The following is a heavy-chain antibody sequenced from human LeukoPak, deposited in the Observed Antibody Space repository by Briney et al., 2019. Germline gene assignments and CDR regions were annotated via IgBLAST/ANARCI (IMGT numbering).Heavy chain of an antibody. V-gene: IGHV1-3*01. J-gene: IGHJ5*02. CDR1: GYIFTSYA. D-gene: IGHD6-13*01. CDR2: INAGNGNT. CDR3: ARDIDRVFNWFDP. Sequence: PLASVKVSCKASGYIFTSYAMHWVRQAPGQRLEWMGWINAGNGNTKYSQKFQGRVTITRDTSATTVYMELSSLRSEDTAVYYCARDIDRVFNWFDPWGQGTLATVSS.